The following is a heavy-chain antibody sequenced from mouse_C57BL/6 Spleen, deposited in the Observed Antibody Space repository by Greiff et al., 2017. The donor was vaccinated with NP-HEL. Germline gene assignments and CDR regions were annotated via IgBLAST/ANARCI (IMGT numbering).Heavy chain of an antibody. Sequence: QVQLQQSGTELVKPGASVKLSCKASGYTFTSYWMHWVKQRPGQGLEWIGNINPGNGGTNYNEKFKSKATLTVDKSSSTAYMQLSSLTSEDSAVYYCARSSGYYYGSSYEGVFAYWGQGTLVTVSA. V-gene: IGHV1-53*01. D-gene: IGHD1-1*01. CDR3: ARSSGYYYGSSYEGVFAY. CDR2: INPGNGGT. J-gene: IGHJ3*01. CDR1: GYTFTSYW.